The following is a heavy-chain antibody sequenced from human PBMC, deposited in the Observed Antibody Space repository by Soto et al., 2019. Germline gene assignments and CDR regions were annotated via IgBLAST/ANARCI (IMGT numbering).Heavy chain of an antibody. D-gene: IGHD3-3*01. J-gene: IGHJ4*02. CDR1: GFTFSNAW. CDR2: IKSKTDGGTT. CDR3: TTPFWSGYYQFPDY. Sequence: GGSLRLSCAASGFTFSNAWMNWVRQAPGKGLEWVGRIKSKTDGGTTDYAAPVKGRFTISRDDSKNTLYLQMNSLKTEDTAVYYCTTPFWSGYYQFPDYWGQGTLVTVSS. V-gene: IGHV3-15*07.